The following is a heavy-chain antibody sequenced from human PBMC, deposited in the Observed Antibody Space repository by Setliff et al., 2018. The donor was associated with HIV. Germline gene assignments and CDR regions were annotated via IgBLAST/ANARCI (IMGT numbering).Heavy chain of an antibody. CDR3: ARLLNGYNSYDYYYMDV. D-gene: IGHD5-12*01. CDR2: TYPGDSDT. V-gene: IGHV5-51*01. J-gene: IGHJ6*03. Sequence: PGESLKISCKGSGYTFATYWIAWVRQMPGKGLEWMGITYPGDSDTRYSPSFQGQVSIAVDKSISTAYLQWSSLQASDTAIYYCARLLNGYNSYDYYYMDVWGKGTTVTVSS. CDR1: GYTFATYW.